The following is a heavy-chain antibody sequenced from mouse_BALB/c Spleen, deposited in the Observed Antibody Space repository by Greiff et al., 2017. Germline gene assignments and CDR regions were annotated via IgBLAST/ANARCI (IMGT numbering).Heavy chain of an antibody. CDR1: GFTFSDYY. Sequence: EVKLVESGGGLVKPGGSLKLSCAASGFTFSDYYMYWVRQTPEKRLEWVATISDGGSYTYYPDSVKGRFTISRDNAKNNLYLQMSSLKSEDTAMYYCARDSDSVVAPNAMDYWGQGTSVTVSS. CDR3: ARDSDSVVAPNAMDY. D-gene: IGHD1-1*01. V-gene: IGHV5-4*02. CDR2: ISDGGSYT. J-gene: IGHJ4*01.